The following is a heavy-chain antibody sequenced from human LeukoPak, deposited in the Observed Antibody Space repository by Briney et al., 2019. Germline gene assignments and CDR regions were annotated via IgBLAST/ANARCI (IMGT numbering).Heavy chain of an antibody. CDR2: INPSGGST. J-gene: IGHJ4*02. V-gene: IGHV1-46*01. Sequence: ASVKDSCKASGYTFTSYYIHWVRQAPGQGLVWMGIINPSGGSTTYAQKFQGRVTMTSDTSTSTVYMELSSLRSEDTAVYYCARLAYDYLWGSYRDYYFDYWGQGTLVTVSS. CDR3: ARLAYDYLWGSYRDYYFDY. CDR1: GYTFTSYY. D-gene: IGHD3-16*02.